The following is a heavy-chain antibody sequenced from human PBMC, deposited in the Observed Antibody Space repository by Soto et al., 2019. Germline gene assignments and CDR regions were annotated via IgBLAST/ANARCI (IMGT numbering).Heavy chain of an antibody. D-gene: IGHD2-2*01. J-gene: IGHJ5*02. CDR1: GFSFSNYG. CDR3: ARSDCTSTSCYVVWFDP. Sequence: EVQLVESGGGLVKPGGSLRLSCAASGFSFSNYGMNWVRQAPGKGLEWVSSISSSSSYISHADSVKGRFTISRDNAKNSVYLQMNSLRAEDTAVYYCARSDCTSTSCYVVWFDPWGQGTLVTVSS. V-gene: IGHV3-21*01. CDR2: ISSSSSYI.